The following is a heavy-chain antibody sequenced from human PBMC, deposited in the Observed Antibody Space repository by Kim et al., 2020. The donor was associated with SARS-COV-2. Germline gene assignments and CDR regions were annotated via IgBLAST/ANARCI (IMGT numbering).Heavy chain of an antibody. V-gene: IGHV3-48*03. D-gene: IGHD6-6*01. CDR1: GFTFSSYE. CDR3: ARAPVSIAANWFDP. J-gene: IGHJ5*02. CDR2: ISSSGSTI. Sequence: GGSLRLSCAASGFTFSSYEMNWVRQAPGKGLEWVSYISSSGSTIYYADSVKGRFTISRDNAKNSLYLQMNSLRAEDTAVYYCARAPVSIAANWFDPWGQGTLVTVSS.